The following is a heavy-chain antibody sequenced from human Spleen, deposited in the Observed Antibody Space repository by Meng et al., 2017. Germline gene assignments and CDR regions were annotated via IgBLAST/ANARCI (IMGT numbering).Heavy chain of an antibody. CDR2: ISISGGRT. Sequence: GESLKISCAASGFTFSSYAMSWVRQAPGKGPEWVSGISISGGRTYYADSVKGRLTISRDNSKNTLYLQMNSLRAEDTAVYFCAKEEVPNDYWGQGTLVTVSS. CDR1: GFTFSSYA. CDR3: AKEEVPNDY. V-gene: IGHV3-23*01. D-gene: IGHD1-1*01. J-gene: IGHJ4*02.